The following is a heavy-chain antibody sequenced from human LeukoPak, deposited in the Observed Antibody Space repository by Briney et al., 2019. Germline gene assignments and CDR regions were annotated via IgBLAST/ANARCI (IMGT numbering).Heavy chain of an antibody. V-gene: IGHV3-30*04. CDR1: GFTFSSYA. D-gene: IGHD4-17*01. Sequence: GGSLRLSCAASGFTFSSYAMSWVRQAPGKGLEWVAVISYDGSNKYYADSVKGRFTISRDNSKNTLYLQMNSLRAEDTAVYYCAKGGYGDYVDWGQGTLVTVSS. CDR2: ISYDGSNK. J-gene: IGHJ4*02. CDR3: AKGGYGDYVD.